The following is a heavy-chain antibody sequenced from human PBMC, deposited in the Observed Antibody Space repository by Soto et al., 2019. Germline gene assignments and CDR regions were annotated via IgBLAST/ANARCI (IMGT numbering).Heavy chain of an antibody. J-gene: IGHJ4*02. CDR3: ARGTGIQLWKPFDY. CDR1: GFTFSTYP. D-gene: IGHD5-18*01. Sequence: QVPLVESGGDVVQPGRSLRLSCAASGFTFSTYPTHWVRQAPGKGLEWVAVISHDGSDKYYADSVKGRFTVSRDNSKNTLYLQMNSLRVEDTAVYYCARGTGIQLWKPFDYWGQGTLVTVSS. CDR2: ISHDGSDK. V-gene: IGHV3-30-3*01.